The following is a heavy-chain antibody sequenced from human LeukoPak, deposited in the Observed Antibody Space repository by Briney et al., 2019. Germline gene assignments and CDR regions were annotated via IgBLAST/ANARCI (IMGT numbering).Heavy chain of an antibody. J-gene: IGHJ6*03. Sequence: SVKVSCKASGGTFSSYAISWVRQAPGQGLEWMGGIIPIFGTANYAQKFQGRVTITTDESTSTAYMELSSLRSEDTAVYHCASDLNSGNSVVDYYYYMDVWGKGTTVTVSS. CDR1: GGTFSSYA. D-gene: IGHD4-23*01. CDR2: IIPIFGTA. V-gene: IGHV1-69*05. CDR3: ASDLNSGNSVVDYYYYMDV.